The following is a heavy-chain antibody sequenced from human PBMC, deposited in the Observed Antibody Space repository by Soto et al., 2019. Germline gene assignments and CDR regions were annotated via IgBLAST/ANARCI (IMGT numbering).Heavy chain of an antibody. D-gene: IGHD6-13*01. CDR3: ARLREQQLLP. J-gene: IGHJ5*02. CDR2: IFHGGST. CDR1: GAPITWGDYS. V-gene: IGHV4-30-2*01. Sequence: SETLSLTCAISGAPITWGDYSWNWIRQPPGKGLEWIGYIFHGGSTYYNPSLRSRVTISVDTSKNQFSLKLSSVTAADTAVYYCARLREQQLLPWGQGTLVTVSS.